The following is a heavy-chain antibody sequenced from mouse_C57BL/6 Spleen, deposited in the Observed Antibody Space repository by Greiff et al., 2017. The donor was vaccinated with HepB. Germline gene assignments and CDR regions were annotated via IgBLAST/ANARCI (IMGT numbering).Heavy chain of an antibody. CDR1: GYSFTSYY. J-gene: IGHJ2*01. CDR3: AREGITTVVEGFDY. CDR2: IYPGSGNT. Sequence: VHLVESGPELVKPGASVKISCKASGYSFTSYYIHWVKQRPGQGLEWIGWIYPGSGNTKYNEKFKGKATLTADTSSSTAYMQLSSLTSEDSAVYYCAREGITTVVEGFDYWGQGTTLTVSS. V-gene: IGHV1-66*01. D-gene: IGHD1-1*01.